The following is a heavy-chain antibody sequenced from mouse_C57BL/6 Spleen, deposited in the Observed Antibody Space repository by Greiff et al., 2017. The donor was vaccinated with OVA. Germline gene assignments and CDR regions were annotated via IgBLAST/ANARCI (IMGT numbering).Heavy chain of an antibody. CDR3: ARSYDFYYAMDY. J-gene: IGHJ4*01. Sequence: QVQLKQSGAELARPGASVKLSCKASGYTFTSYGISWVKQRTGQGLEWIGEIYPRSGNTYYNEKFKGNATLTADKSSSTAYMELRSLTSEDSAVYFCARSYDFYYAMDYWGQGTSVTVSS. CDR2: IYPRSGNT. CDR1: GYTFTSYG. D-gene: IGHD2-4*01. V-gene: IGHV1-81*01.